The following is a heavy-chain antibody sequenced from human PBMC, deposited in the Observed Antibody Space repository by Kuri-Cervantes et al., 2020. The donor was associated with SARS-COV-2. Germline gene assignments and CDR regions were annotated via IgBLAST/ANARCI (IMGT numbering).Heavy chain of an antibody. CDR1: GYTFIYSH. J-gene: IGHJ4*02. D-gene: IGHD6-19*01. CDR2: ISSDSSHT. V-gene: IGHV3-11*06. CDR3: AKEGNSGWYGGD. Sequence: GESLKISCAASGYTFIYSHMSWIRQAPGKGLEWVSYISSDSSHTNNAESVKGRFTISRDNAKNSPYLQMNSLRAEDTAVYYCAKEGNSGWYGGDWGQGALVTVSS.